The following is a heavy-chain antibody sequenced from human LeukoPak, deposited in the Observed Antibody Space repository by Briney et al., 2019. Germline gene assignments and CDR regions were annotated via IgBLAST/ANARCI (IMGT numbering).Heavy chain of an antibody. CDR2: ISYSGST. CDR3: AAYYSGSYFFDY. J-gene: IGHJ4*02. D-gene: IGHD1-26*01. CDR1: GGSVSGGSYY. Sequence: SETLSLTCTVSGGSVSGGSYYWSWIRQPPGKGLEWIGYISYSGSTNYNPSLKSRVTISVDTSKNQFSLKLSSVTAADTAVYYCAAYYSGSYFFDYWGQGTLVTVSS. V-gene: IGHV4-61*01.